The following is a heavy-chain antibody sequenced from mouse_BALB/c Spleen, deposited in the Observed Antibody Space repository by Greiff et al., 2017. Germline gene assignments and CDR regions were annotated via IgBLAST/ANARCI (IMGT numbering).Heavy chain of an antibody. CDR1: GFTFSDYY. D-gene: IGHD1-1*01. CDR2: ISDGGSYT. Sequence: EVQGVESGGGLVKPGGSLKLSCAASGFTFSDYYMYWVRQTPEKRLEWVATISDGGSYTYYPDSVKGRFTISRDNAKNNLYLQMSSLKSEDTAMYYCARAELLYYYAMDYWGQGTSVTVSS. CDR3: ARAELLYYYAMDY. V-gene: IGHV5-4*02. J-gene: IGHJ4*01.